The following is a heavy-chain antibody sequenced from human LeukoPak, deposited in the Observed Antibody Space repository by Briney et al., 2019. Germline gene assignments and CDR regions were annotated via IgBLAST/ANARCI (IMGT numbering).Heavy chain of an antibody. J-gene: IGHJ5*02. CDR2: ISSSSSYT. CDR1: GFTFSSYS. Sequence: GGSLRLSCAASGFTFSSYSMNWVRQAPGKGLEWVSSISSSSSYTYYADSVKGRFTISRDNAKNSLYLQMNSLRAEDTAVYYCARRADYDFWSGSAFDPWGQGTLVTVSS. D-gene: IGHD3-3*01. CDR3: ARRADYDFWSGSAFDP. V-gene: IGHV3-21*01.